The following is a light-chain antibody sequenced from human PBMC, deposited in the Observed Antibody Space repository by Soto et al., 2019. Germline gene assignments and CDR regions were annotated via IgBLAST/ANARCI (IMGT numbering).Light chain of an antibody. CDR3: QQYNNWPIT. V-gene: IGKV3-15*01. CDR2: GAS. Sequence: EIVLTQSPGTLSLSPGERATLSCSASQSVRSTYLAWYQQKPGQAPRLLIYGASTRATGIPARFSGSGSGTEFTLTISSLQSEDFAVYYCQQYNNWPITFGQGTRLEIK. J-gene: IGKJ5*01. CDR1: QSVRSTY.